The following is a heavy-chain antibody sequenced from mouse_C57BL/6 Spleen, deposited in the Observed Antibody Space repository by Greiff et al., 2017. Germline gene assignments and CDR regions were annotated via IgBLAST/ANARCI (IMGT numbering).Heavy chain of an antibody. V-gene: IGHV1-22*01. J-gene: IGHJ2*01. Sequence: DVQLQESGPELVKPGASVKMSCKASGYTFTDYNMHWVKQSHGKSLEWIGYINPNNGGTSYNQKFKGKATLTVNKSSSTAYMELRSLTSEDSAVYYCALLLRSPYYFDYWGQGTTLTVSS. CDR1: GYTFTDYN. CDR2: INPNNGGT. D-gene: IGHD1-1*01. CDR3: ALLLRSPYYFDY.